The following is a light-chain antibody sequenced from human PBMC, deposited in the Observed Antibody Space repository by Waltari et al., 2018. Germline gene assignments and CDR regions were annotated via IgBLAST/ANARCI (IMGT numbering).Light chain of an antibody. Sequence: DVVMTQSPDSLAVSLGERATINCKSSQSLLYTSNNKNYLAWYQPKPGQPPKRLIYWASSREAGVPDRVSGSGSGTDFTLTISGLQAEDVASYFCLQYLHTPRTFGQGTKVEIK. J-gene: IGKJ1*01. CDR2: WAS. CDR3: LQYLHTPRT. V-gene: IGKV4-1*01. CDR1: QSLLYTSNNKNY.